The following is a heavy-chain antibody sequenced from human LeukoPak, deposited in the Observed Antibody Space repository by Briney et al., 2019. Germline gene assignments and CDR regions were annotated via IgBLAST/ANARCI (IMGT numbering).Heavy chain of an antibody. Sequence: SGPTLVNPTQTLTLTCTFSGFSLSTSGMCVSWIRQPPGKALEWLARIDWDDDKYYSTSLKTRLTISKDTSKNQVVLTMTNMDPVDTATYYCARIRRDRLVGNDDAFDIWGQGTMVTVSS. CDR3: ARIRRDRLVGNDDAFDI. V-gene: IGHV2-70*11. CDR1: GFSLSTSGMC. D-gene: IGHD1-1*01. J-gene: IGHJ3*02. CDR2: IDWDDDK.